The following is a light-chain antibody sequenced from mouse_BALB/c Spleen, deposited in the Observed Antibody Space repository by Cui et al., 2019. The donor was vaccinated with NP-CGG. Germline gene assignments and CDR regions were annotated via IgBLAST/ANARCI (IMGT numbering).Light chain of an antibody. CDR2: GTN. J-gene: IGLJ1*01. CDR3: ALWYSNHWV. Sequence: QAFVTQESALTISPGETVTFTCRSSTGAVTTSNYANWVQEKPDHLFTGLIGGTNNRAPGVPARFSGSLIGDKAALTITGAQTEDEAIYFCALWYSNHWVFGGGTKLTVL. CDR1: TGAVTTSNY. V-gene: IGLV1*01.